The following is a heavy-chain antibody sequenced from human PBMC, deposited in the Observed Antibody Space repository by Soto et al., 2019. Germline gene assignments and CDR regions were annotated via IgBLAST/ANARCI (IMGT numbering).Heavy chain of an antibody. CDR3: AKQSGLFIDY. Sequence: GESLKISCQGSGYSFTSYWIAWVRQMPGKGLEWMGIIYPGDSDTTYSPSFQGQVTISADKSISTAYLQWSSLKASDTAIYYCAKQSGLFIDYWGQGTLVTVSS. J-gene: IGHJ4*02. CDR2: IYPGDSDT. CDR1: GYSFTSYW. V-gene: IGHV5-51*01. D-gene: IGHD3-3*01.